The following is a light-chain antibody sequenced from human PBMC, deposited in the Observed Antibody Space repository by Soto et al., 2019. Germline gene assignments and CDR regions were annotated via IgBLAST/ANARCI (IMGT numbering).Light chain of an antibody. J-gene: IGLJ2*01. CDR1: SGDVGGY. Sequence: QSALTQPASVSGSPGQSITISCTGTSGDVGGYVSWYQQQPGKAPKFLIYDVSSRPSGVSNRFSGSKSGNTASLTISGLQAEDEADYYCASYTTSSTLVLFGGGTKL. CDR2: DVS. V-gene: IGLV2-14*01. CDR3: ASYTTSSTLVL.